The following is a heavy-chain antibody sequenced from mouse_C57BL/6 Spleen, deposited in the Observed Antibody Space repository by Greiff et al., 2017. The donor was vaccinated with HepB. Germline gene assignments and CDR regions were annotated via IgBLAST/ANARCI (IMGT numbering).Heavy chain of an antibody. CDR2: IDPSDSET. Sequence: VQLQQPGAELVRPGSSVKLSCKASGYTFTSYWMHWVKQRPIQGLEWIGNIDPSDSETHYNQKFKDKATLTVDKSSSTAYMQLSSLTSEDSAVYYCARGDGLVGYFDVWGTGTTVTVSS. CDR1: GYTFTSYW. J-gene: IGHJ1*03. V-gene: IGHV1-52*01. CDR3: ARGDGLVGYFDV. D-gene: IGHD2-3*01.